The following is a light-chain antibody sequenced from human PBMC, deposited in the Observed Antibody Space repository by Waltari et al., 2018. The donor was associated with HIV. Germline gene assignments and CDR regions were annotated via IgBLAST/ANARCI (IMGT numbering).Light chain of an antibody. Sequence: QSVLTQPPSASGTPGQRVTISCSGSSSKIGSNTVNWYQQLPGTAPKLLSYSNYHRPSGVPDRFSGSKSGTSASLAISGLQSEDEADYYCATWDDSLNGRVFGGGTKLTVL. CDR2: SNY. CDR1: SSKIGSNT. V-gene: IGLV1-44*01. CDR3: ATWDDSLNGRV. J-gene: IGLJ3*02.